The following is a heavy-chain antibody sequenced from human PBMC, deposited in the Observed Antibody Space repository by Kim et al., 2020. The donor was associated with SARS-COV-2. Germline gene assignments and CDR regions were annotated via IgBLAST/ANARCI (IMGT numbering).Heavy chain of an antibody. V-gene: IGHV1-18*01. J-gene: IGHJ4*02. Sequence: YSGNAYYAEKLRGRVTMTTDTAARTAYMELRSLRSDDTAVYYCARDREFDYWGQGTLVTVSS. CDR3: ARDREFDY. CDR2: YSGNA.